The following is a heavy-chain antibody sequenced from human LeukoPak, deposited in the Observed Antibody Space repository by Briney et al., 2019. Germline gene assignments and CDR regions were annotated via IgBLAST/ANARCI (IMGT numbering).Heavy chain of an antibody. Sequence: GGSLRLSCVASGFTFSSYWMHWVSQTPGKGLVWVARINTDGSRTNYADSVKGRFTISRDNAKNTLYLQMNSLRAEDTAVYYCARVRKGSYYEFWSGDETYYYYYMDVWGKGTTVTVSS. CDR1: GFTFSSYW. CDR3: ARVRKGSYYEFWSGDETYYYYYMDV. V-gene: IGHV3-74*01. CDR2: INTDGSRT. D-gene: IGHD3-3*01. J-gene: IGHJ6*03.